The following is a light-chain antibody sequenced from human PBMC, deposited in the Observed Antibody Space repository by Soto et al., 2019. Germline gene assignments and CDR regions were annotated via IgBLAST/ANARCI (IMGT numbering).Light chain of an antibody. CDR3: QQYNNWPPWT. CDR1: QSVSSN. Sequence: EIVMTQSPATLSVSPGERATLSCRASQSVSSNLAWYQQKPGQAARLLIYGASTRATGIPARFSGSGSGTEFTLTISSLQSEDFAVYHCQQYNNWPPWTFGQGTKVEIK. J-gene: IGKJ1*01. V-gene: IGKV3-15*01. CDR2: GAS.